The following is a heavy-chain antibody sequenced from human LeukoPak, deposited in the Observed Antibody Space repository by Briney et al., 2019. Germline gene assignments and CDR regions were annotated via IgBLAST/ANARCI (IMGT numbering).Heavy chain of an antibody. V-gene: IGHV1-2*02. Sequence: ASVKVSCKASGYTFTGYYMHWVRQAPGQGLEWMGWINPNSGGTNYAQKFQGRVTMTRDTSISTAYMELSRLRSDDTAVYYCARVDTAMVAGGGDYWGQGTLVTVSS. CDR3: ARVDTAMVAGGGDY. CDR2: INPNSGGT. D-gene: IGHD5-18*01. J-gene: IGHJ4*02. CDR1: GYTFTGYY.